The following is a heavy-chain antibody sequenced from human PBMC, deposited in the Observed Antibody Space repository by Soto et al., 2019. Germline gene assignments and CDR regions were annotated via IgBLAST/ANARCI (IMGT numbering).Heavy chain of an antibody. CDR2: TYYRSKWYN. Sequence: SQTLSLTCAISGDSVSSNSAAWNWIRQSPSRGLEWLGRTYYRSKWYNDYAVSVKSQITINPDTSKNQFSLQLNSVTPEDTAVYYCAKSYDSSGYYYDDAFDIWGQGTMVTVSS. V-gene: IGHV6-1*01. J-gene: IGHJ3*02. CDR3: AKSYDSSGYYYDDAFDI. D-gene: IGHD3-22*01. CDR1: GDSVSSNSAA.